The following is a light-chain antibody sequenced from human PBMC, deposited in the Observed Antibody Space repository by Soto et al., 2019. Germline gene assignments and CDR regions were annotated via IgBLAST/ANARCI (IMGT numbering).Light chain of an antibody. CDR2: AAS. J-gene: IGKJ3*01. V-gene: IGKV1-6*01. CDR1: QGIRND. Sequence: AIQMTQSPSSLSASVGDRVTITCRASQGIRNDLDWFQQKPGKAPKLLIYAASNLQSGVPASFSGSGSGTDFTLTFSSLPPEDFATYYCLQKYFYPFSFGPGTKVDI. CDR3: LQKYFYPFS.